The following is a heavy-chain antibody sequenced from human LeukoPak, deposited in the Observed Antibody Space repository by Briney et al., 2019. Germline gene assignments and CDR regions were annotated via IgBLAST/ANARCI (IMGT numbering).Heavy chain of an antibody. V-gene: IGHV1-8*01. J-gene: IGHJ6*03. D-gene: IGHD2-8*01. CDR3: ARGRTACNNGVCYSNYYYMDV. CDR2: MNPNTGHT. Sequence: ASVKVSCKTSGYAFTSYDINWVRQAPGQGLEWMGWMNPNTGHTGSAEQFQGRVTMTRNTSISTAYMELSSLKSEDTATYYCARGRTACNNGVCYSNYYYMDVWGKGTTVTVSS. CDR1: GYAFTSYD.